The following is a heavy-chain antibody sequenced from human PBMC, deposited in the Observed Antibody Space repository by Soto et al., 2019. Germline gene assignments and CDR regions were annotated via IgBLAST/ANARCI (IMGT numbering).Heavy chain of an antibody. CDR2: FDPEDGET. CDR1: GYTLTELS. V-gene: IGHV1-24*01. J-gene: IGHJ4*02. CDR3: ATIYCSSTSCYLDY. D-gene: IGHD2-2*01. Sequence: VASVKVSCKVSGYTLTELSMHWVRQAPGKGLEWMGGFDPEDGETIYAQKFQGRVTMTEDTSTDTAYMELSSLRSEDTAVYYCATIYCSSTSCYLDYWGQGTLVTVSS.